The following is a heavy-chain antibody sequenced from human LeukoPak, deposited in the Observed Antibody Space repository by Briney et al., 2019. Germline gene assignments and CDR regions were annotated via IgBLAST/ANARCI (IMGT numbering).Heavy chain of an antibody. V-gene: IGHV3-66*01. CDR3: ARGPGWNYFDY. CDR2: IYRDGSA. Sequence: GGSLRLSCAVSGFTASIYYMTWVRQAPGKGLEWVSSIYRDGSANYADSVKGRFTISRDDSKNTVYLQMNSLEAEDTALYYCARGPGWNYFDYWGQGTLVTVSS. CDR1: GFTASIYY. D-gene: IGHD2-15*01. J-gene: IGHJ4*02.